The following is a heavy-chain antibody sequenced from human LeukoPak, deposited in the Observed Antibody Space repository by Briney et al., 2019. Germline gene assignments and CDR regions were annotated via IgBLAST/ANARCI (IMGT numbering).Heavy chain of an antibody. CDR1: GGSISSGGYY. V-gene: IGHV4-39*01. CDR2: IFYRGTT. CDR3: ARHLGPGTPRGIDY. J-gene: IGHJ4*02. D-gene: IGHD1-1*01. Sequence: SETLSLTCTVPGGSISSGGYYWGWIRQPPGKGLGWIGSIFYRGTTYYNPSLKSRVTISVDTSKNQFSLKLSSVTAADTAVYYCARHLGPGTPRGIDYWGQGTLVTVSS.